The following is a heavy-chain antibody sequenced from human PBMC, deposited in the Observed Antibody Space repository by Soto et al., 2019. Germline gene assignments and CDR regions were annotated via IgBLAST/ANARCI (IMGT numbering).Heavy chain of an antibody. D-gene: IGHD3-10*01. CDR2: ISYDGSNK. CDR1: GFTFSSYA. V-gene: IGHV3-30-3*01. CDR3: ARVLDVGITMVRGVMFDY. Sequence: QVQLVESGGGVVQPGRSLRLSCAASGFTFSSYAMHWVRQAPGKGLEWVAVISYDGSNKYYADSVKGRFTISRDNSKNTXXLQMNSLRAEDTAVYYCARVLDVGITMVRGVMFDYWGQGTLVTVSS. J-gene: IGHJ4*02.